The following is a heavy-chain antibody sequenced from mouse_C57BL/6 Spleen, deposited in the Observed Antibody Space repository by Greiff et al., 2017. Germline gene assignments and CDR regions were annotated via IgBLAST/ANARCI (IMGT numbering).Heavy chain of an antibody. V-gene: IGHV2-6-1*01. CDR2: IWSDGST. Sequence: QVQLKQSGPGLVAPSQSLSITCTVSGFSLTSYGVHWVRQPPGKGLEWLVVIWSDGSTTYNSALKSRLSISKDTSKSQVFLKMNSLQTDDTAMYYCARHRLRDYAMDYWGQGTSVTVSS. J-gene: IGHJ4*01. D-gene: IGHD1-2*01. CDR3: ARHRLRDYAMDY. CDR1: GFSLTSYG.